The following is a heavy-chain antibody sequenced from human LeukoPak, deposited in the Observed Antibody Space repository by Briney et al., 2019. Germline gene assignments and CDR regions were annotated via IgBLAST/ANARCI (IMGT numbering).Heavy chain of an antibody. CDR3: AKDYYYDSSGTRGAFDI. V-gene: IGHV3-23*01. D-gene: IGHD3-22*01. CDR2: ITKSGDQT. CDR1: GITFSNSA. Sequence: GGSLRLSCVPSGITFSNSALSWVRQAPGKGLEWVATITKSGDQTYYADSVRGLFTISRDISKSTLYLQMNSLRAEDTAVYYCAKDYYYDSSGTRGAFDIWGQGTMVTVSS. J-gene: IGHJ3*02.